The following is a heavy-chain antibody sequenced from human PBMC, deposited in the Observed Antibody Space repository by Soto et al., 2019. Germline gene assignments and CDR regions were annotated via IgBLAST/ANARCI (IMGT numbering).Heavy chain of an antibody. CDR3: AKVSKTGVQPLRGYFDT. CDR1: GFTFSTYA. J-gene: IGHJ5*02. V-gene: IGHV3-23*01. Sequence: EVQLLESGGGSVQPGGSLRLSCAASGFTFSTYAMSWVRQAPGKGLEWVSTISNNGDNTYNADSVKGRFTISRDNSKNTLYVQRNSMRAEETAIYCCAKVSKTGVQPLRGYFDTWGQGTLVTVSS. D-gene: IGHD7-27*01. CDR2: ISNNGDNT.